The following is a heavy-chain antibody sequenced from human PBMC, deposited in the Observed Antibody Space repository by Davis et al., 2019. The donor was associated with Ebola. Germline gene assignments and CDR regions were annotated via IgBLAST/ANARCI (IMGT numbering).Heavy chain of an antibody. CDR1: GFTFSSFG. J-gene: IGHJ4*02. D-gene: IGHD3-9*01. CDR3: AAINYDIFTGYYQDY. V-gene: IGHV3-33*01. Sequence: PGGSLRLSCAASGFTFSSFGMHWVRQAPGKGLVWLALIWYDGSNEYYADSVKGRFNISRDNSKSTLFLQMNSLRAEDTAVYYCAAINYDIFTGYYQDYWGQGTQVTVSS. CDR2: IWYDGSNE.